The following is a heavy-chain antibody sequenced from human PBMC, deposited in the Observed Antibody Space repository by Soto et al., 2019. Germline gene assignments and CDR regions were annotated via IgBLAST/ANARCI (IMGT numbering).Heavy chain of an antibody. CDR2: IHSDSIDT. CDR3: AREGMGFSNWFDP. V-gene: IGHV3-74*01. J-gene: IGHJ5*02. Sequence: PGESLKISCTASGFTFSIYWMHWVRQAPGKGLAWVSRIHSDSIDTGYADSVKGRFTISRDNAKNTLYLQMNSLRVEDTAVYYCAREGMGFSNWFDPWGQGTQVTVSS. D-gene: IGHD2-8*01. CDR1: GFTFSIYW.